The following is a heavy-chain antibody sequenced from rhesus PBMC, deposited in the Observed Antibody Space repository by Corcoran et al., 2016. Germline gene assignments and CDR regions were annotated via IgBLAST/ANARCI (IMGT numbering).Heavy chain of an antibody. CDR2: NSDGGSN. CDR1: GYSISSGYY. Sequence: QVQLQESGPGLVKPSETLSLTCAVSGYSISSGYYWGWIRQPPGKGLEWIGKNSDGGSNNLNPSRKRRVALSVEASKNQFSLKLSSVTAADTAVYYCARQMECSGIYCYAIDYWGQGVLVTVSS. CDR3: ARQMECSGIYCYAIDY. D-gene: IGHD2-27*01. J-gene: IGHJ4*01. V-gene: IGHV4S14*01.